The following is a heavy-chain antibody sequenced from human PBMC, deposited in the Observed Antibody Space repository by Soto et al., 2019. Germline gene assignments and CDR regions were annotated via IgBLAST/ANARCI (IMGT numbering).Heavy chain of an antibody. CDR2: INHSGST. Sequence: SETLSLTCAVYGGSFSGYYWTWIRQPPGTGLEWIGEINHSGSTNYNPSLKSRVTISVDTSKNQFSLKLTSVTAADTAFYYCAREGALLFGGNSDYYSTMDVWGQGTTVTVS. V-gene: IGHV4-34*01. CDR1: GGSFSGYY. CDR3: AREGALLFGGNSDYYSTMDV. J-gene: IGHJ6*02. D-gene: IGHD2-21*02.